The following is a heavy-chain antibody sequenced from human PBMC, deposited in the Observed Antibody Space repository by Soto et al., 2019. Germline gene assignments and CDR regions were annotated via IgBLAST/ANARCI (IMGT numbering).Heavy chain of an antibody. J-gene: IGHJ4*02. V-gene: IGHV3-33*01. CDR3: ARDSKSSGWLDY. D-gene: IGHD6-19*01. CDR1: GFTFSSYG. Sequence: QVQLVESGGGVVQPGRSLRLSCAASGFTFSSYGMHWVRQAPGKGLEWVAVIWYDGSNKYYADSVKGRFTISRDNSKNTLYLQMNSLRAEDTAVYYCARDSKSSGWLDYWGQGTLVTVSS. CDR2: IWYDGSNK.